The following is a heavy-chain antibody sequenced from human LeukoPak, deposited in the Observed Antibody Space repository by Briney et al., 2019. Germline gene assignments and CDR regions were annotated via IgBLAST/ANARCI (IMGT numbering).Heavy chain of an antibody. CDR2: IYYRGTS. D-gene: IGHD6-25*01. CDR1: GGSISGYY. CDR3: ASEVSGRFGY. V-gene: IGHV4-59*01. J-gene: IGHJ4*02. Sequence: SETLSLTCTVSGGSISGYYWSWIRQPPGQGLEWIGFIYYRGTSKYNPSLMSRVTMSVDTSKNQVSLRLSSVTAADTAVYYCASEVSGRFGYWGQGTLVTVSS.